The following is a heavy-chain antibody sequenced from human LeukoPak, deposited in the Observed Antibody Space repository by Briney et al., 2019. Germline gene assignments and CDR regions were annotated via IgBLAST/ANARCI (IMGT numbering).Heavy chain of an antibody. Sequence: GGSLRLSCAASGFIFSSYGMRWVRQAPGKGLEWVTFIRYDGNNKYYADSVKGRFTISRDNSKNTLYLQMNSLRPEDTAVYYCASAITGTWGQGTLVTVSS. D-gene: IGHD1-20*01. CDR3: ASAITGT. J-gene: IGHJ5*02. CDR2: IRYDGNNK. CDR1: GFIFSSYG. V-gene: IGHV3-30*02.